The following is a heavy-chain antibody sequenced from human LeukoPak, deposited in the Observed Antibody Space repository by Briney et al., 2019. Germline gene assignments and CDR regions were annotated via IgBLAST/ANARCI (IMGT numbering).Heavy chain of an antibody. Sequence: GGSLRLSCAASGFTFSSYAMSWVRQAPGKGLEWVSAINGSGGSTYYADSVKGRFTISRDNSKNTLYLQMNSLRAEDTAVYYCAKVYYDSSGSYSFDYWGQGTLVTVSS. J-gene: IGHJ4*02. CDR2: INGSGGST. D-gene: IGHD3-22*01. V-gene: IGHV3-23*01. CDR1: GFTFSSYA. CDR3: AKVYYDSSGSYSFDY.